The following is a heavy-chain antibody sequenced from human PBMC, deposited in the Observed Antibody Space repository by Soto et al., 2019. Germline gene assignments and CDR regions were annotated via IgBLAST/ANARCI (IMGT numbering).Heavy chain of an antibody. CDR1: GFTFSSYG. CDR2: ISYDGSNK. V-gene: IGHV3-30*18. D-gene: IGHD1-26*01. Sequence: QVQLVESGGGVVQPGRSLRLSCAASGFTFSSYGMHWVRQARGKGLEWVAVISYDGSNKYYADSVKGRFTISRDNSKNTLYLQMNSLRAAATAVYYCAKGAGATHFQHWGQGTLVTVSS. CDR3: AKGAGATHFQH. J-gene: IGHJ1*01.